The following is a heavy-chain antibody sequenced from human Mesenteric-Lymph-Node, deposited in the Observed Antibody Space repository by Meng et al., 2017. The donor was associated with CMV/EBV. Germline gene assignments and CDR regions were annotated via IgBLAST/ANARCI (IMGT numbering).Heavy chain of an antibody. D-gene: IGHD4-23*01. V-gene: IGHV4-34*01. CDR1: GGSFSGYY. J-gene: IGHJ4*02. Sequence: HAQLQQWGAGLLKPSETLSLTCAVYGGSFSGYYWSWIRQPPGKGLEWIGEINHSGSTNYNPSLKSRVTISVDTSKNQFSLKLSSVTAADTAVYYCARHQRWLKSEGGFNYWGQGTLVTVSS. CDR3: ARHQRWLKSEGGFNY. CDR2: INHSGST.